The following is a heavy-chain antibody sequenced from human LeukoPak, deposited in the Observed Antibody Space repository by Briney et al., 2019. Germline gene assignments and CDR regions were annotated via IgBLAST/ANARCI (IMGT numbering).Heavy chain of an antibody. CDR2: IIHSGST. D-gene: IGHD6-19*01. J-gene: IGHJ6*02. Sequence: SETLSLTCAVYGGSLSGYYWSWIRQPPEKGREWIGEIIHSGSTTYNPSLKSRVTISVDTSKNQFSLKLSSVTAADTAVYYCARHNPEQWLVRRYYYYGMDVWGQGTTVTVSS. V-gene: IGHV4-34*12. CDR1: GGSLSGYY. CDR3: ARHNPEQWLVRRYYYYGMDV.